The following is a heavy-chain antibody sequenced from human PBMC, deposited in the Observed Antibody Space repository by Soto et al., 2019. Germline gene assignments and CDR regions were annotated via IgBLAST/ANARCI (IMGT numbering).Heavy chain of an antibody. CDR1: GDSVSSNSAA. CDR3: ARGYCSGGSCYAGEGDDAFDI. Sequence: SQTLSLTCAISGDSVSSNSAAWNLIRQSPSRGLEWLGRTYYRSKWYNDYAVSVKSRITINPDTSKNQFSLQLNSVTPEDTAVYYCARGYCSGGSCYAGEGDDAFDIWGQGTMVTVSS. CDR2: TYYRSKWYN. J-gene: IGHJ3*02. D-gene: IGHD2-15*01. V-gene: IGHV6-1*01.